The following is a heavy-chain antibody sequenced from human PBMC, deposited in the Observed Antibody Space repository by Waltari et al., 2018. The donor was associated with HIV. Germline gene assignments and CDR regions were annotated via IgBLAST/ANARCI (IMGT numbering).Heavy chain of an antibody. J-gene: IGHJ4*02. CDR2: ISASGGTS. CDR1: EYNFKITA. D-gene: IGHD6-19*01. Sequence: EVKLVESGGGLIQPGGSLKVSCTVSEYNFKITAMSWVRQAPGRGLEWVSGISASGGTSYYIESVKGRFTISRDNSKNILYLQMKSLRVEDSVVYYCATARERLTKKGSYYFDYWGQGTLVTVSS. V-gene: IGHV3-23*04. CDR3: ATARERLTKKGSYYFDY.